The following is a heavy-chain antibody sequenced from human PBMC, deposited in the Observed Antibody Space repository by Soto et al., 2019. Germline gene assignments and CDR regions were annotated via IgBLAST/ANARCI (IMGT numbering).Heavy chain of an antibody. Sequence: GSLRLSCAASGFTFISYAMHCVRQSPGTGLEWVAVISYEGSNKYYADSVKGRFTISRDNSKNTLYLQMNSLRTEDTAVYYCARVLGGMATVPFDYWGQGALVTVSS. CDR1: GFTFISYA. D-gene: IGHD4-4*01. V-gene: IGHV3-30-3*01. CDR2: ISYEGSNK. J-gene: IGHJ4*02. CDR3: ARVLGGMATVPFDY.